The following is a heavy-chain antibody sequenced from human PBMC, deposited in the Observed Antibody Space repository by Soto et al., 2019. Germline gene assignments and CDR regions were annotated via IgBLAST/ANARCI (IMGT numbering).Heavy chain of an antibody. V-gene: IGHV4-28*01. CDR3: ARLHCNSPNCVPLDP. CDR2: IYYSGST. Sequence: SETLSLTCAVSGYSISSSNWWGWIRQPPGKGLEWIGYIYYSGSTYYNPSLESRVTMSVDTSKNQFSLKLSSVTAADTAVYYCARLHCNSPNCVPLDPWGQGTLVTVSS. J-gene: IGHJ5*02. D-gene: IGHD2-2*01. CDR1: GYSISSSNW.